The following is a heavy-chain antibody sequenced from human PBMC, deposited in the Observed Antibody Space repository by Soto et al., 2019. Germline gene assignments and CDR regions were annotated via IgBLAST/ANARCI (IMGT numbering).Heavy chain of an antibody. J-gene: IGHJ3*02. CDR1: GYTFTSYD. Sequence: QVPLVQSGAEVKKPGASVKVSCKASGYTFTSYDINWVRQATGQGLEWMGWMNPNSGNTGYAQKFQGRVTMTRNTSISTAYTELSSLSSEDTAVYYYARIKSSGWLPDDVFDIWGQGTMVAVSS. CDR2: MNPNSGNT. CDR3: ARIKSSGWLPDDVFDI. D-gene: IGHD6-19*01. V-gene: IGHV1-8*01.